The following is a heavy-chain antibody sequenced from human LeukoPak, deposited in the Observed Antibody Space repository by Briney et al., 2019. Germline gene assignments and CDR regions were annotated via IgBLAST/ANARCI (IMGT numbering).Heavy chain of an antibody. Sequence: SVKVSCKASAGTFSSYAISWVRQAPGQGLEWMGGIIPIFGTANYAQKFQGRVTITTDESTSTAYMELSSLRSEDTAVYYCAREGDYGDYPHLGYNWLDPWGQGTLVTVSS. CDR2: IIPIFGTA. CDR1: AGTFSSYA. J-gene: IGHJ5*02. D-gene: IGHD4-17*01. CDR3: AREGDYGDYPHLGYNWLDP. V-gene: IGHV1-69*05.